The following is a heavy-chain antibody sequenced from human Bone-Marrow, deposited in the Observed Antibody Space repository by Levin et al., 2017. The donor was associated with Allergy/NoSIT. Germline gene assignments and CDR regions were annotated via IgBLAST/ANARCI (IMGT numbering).Heavy chain of an antibody. D-gene: IGHD2-21*02. V-gene: IGHV1-69*06. Sequence: GASVKVSCKASGGTFSSYAISWVRQAPGQGLEWMGGIIPIFGTANYAQKFQGRVTITADKSTSTAYMELSSLRSEDTAVYYCARVTGESLTIDYWGQGTLVTVSS. CDR3: ARVTGESLTIDY. CDR2: IIPIFGTA. J-gene: IGHJ4*02. CDR1: GGTFSSYA.